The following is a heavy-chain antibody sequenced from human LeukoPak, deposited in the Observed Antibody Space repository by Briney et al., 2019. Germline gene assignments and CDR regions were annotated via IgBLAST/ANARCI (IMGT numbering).Heavy chain of an antibody. CDR3: ARPGSSSWYRFDY. CDR1: GFTVSSNY. Sequence: PGGSLRLSCAASGFTVSSNYMSWVRQAPGKGLEWVSSISSSSSYIYYADSVKGRFTISRDNAKNSLYLQMNSLRAEDTAVYYCARPGSSSWYRFDYWGQGTLVTVSS. J-gene: IGHJ4*02. V-gene: IGHV3-21*01. CDR2: ISSSSSYI. D-gene: IGHD6-13*01.